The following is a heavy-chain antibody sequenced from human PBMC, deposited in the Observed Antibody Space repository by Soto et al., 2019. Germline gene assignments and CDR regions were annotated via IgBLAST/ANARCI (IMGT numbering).Heavy chain of an antibody. J-gene: IGHJ4*02. CDR2: ISAYNGNT. D-gene: IGHD3-9*01. CDR3: ARDDYDILTGYYPPLRHFDY. V-gene: IGHV1-18*01. CDR1: GYTFTSYG. Sequence: QVQLVQSGAEVKKPGASVKVSCKASGYTFTSYGISWVRQAPGQGLEWMGWISAYNGNTNYAQKLQGRVTMTTDTSTSTAYMELRSLRSDDAAVYYCARDDYDILTGYYPPLRHFDYWGQGPLVTVSS.